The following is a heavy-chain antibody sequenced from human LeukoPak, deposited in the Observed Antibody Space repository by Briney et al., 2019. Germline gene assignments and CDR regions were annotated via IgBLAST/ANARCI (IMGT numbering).Heavy chain of an antibody. V-gene: IGHV3-30*02. CDR3: AKEASREYYFDY. J-gene: IGHJ4*02. CDR1: GFTFSSYG. Sequence: GGSLRLSCAASGFTFSSYGMHWVRQAPGKGLEWVAFIRYDGSNKYYADSVKGRFTISRDNSKNTLYLQMNSLRAEDTAVNYCAKEASREYYFDYWGQGTLVTVSS. D-gene: IGHD3-10*01. CDR2: IRYDGSNK.